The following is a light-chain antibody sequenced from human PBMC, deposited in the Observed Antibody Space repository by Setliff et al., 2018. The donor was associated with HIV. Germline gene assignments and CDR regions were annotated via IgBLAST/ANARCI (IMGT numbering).Light chain of an antibody. CDR1: STDVGGYNY. CDR3: TSYAGSWAFDV. J-gene: IGLJ1*01. V-gene: IGLV2-11*01. CDR2: DVT. Sequence: QSALTQPRSVSGSPGQSVTISCTGTSTDVGGYNYASWYQQHAGKAPKHIIYDVTKRPSGISKRFSGSKSGNAASLTISGLHPDDEADYYCTSYAGSWAFDVFGTGTKVTVL.